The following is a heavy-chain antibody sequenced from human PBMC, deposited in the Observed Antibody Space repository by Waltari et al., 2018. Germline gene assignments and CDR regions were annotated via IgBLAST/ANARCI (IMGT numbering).Heavy chain of an antibody. CDR1: GFIFSDYW. CDR2: IKPDGSVP. D-gene: IGHD2-21*02. CDR3: ARYVLLQDGHYFDS. V-gene: IGHV3-7*01. Sequence: EVQLVESGGGLVQSGGSLTLSCAASGFIFSDYWIGWVRQAPGRGLAWVANIKPDGSVPNYLGSLKCRFTISTDNAKDSVLLHVSSLRAEDTAVYYCARYVLLQDGHYFDSWGQGTLVTVSS. J-gene: IGHJ4*02.